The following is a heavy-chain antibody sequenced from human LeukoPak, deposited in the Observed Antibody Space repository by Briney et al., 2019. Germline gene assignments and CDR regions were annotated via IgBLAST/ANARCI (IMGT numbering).Heavy chain of an antibody. CDR1: GGSISSYY. CDR3: VRSYYYDSSGYSEPYYFDY. CDR2: IYYSGST. D-gene: IGHD3-22*01. Sequence: SETLSLTCTVSGGSISSYYWSWIRQPPGKGLEWIGYIYYSGSTNYNPSLKSRVTISVDTSKNQFSLKLSSVTAADTAVYYCVRSYYYDSSGYSEPYYFDYWGQGTLVTVSS. V-gene: IGHV4-59*08. J-gene: IGHJ4*02.